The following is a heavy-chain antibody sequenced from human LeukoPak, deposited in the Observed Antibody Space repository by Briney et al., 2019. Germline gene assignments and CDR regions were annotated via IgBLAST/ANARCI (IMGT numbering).Heavy chain of an antibody. CDR3: ARDHHRRHYDSQARDTFDI. V-gene: IGHV3-20*04. J-gene: IGHJ3*02. CDR2: INWNGGST. D-gene: IGHD3-22*01. CDR1: GFTFDDYG. Sequence: GGSLRLSCAASGFTFDDYGMSWVRQAPGKGLEWVSGINWNGGSTGYADSVKGRFTVSRDNAKNSLYLQMNSLRAADTAVYYCARDHHRRHYDSQARDTFDIWGQGTMVTVSS.